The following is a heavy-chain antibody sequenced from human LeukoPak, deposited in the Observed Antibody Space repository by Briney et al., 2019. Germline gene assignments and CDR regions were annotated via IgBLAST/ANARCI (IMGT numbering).Heavy chain of an antibody. D-gene: IGHD1-7*01. Sequence: GGSLRLSCAASGFTLSSYSMSWVCQAPGKALEWVASIDSSGGYIYYADSVKGRFTISRDNAKNSLYLQMNSLRAEDTAVYYCARGGRTGTTRVVNYYYGMDVWGQGTTVTVSS. V-gene: IGHV3-21*01. J-gene: IGHJ6*02. CDR3: ARGGRTGTTRVVNYYYGMDV. CDR1: GFTLSSYS. CDR2: IDSSGGYI.